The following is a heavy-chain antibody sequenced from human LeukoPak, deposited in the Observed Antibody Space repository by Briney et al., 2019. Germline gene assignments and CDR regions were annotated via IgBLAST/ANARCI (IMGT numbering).Heavy chain of an antibody. CDR3: ARAIHGSSWLDY. Sequence: WASVKVSCKASGGTFSSYAISWVRQAPGQGLEWMGGIIPIFGTANYAQKFQGRVTITADESTSTAYMELSSLRSEDTAVYYCARAIHGSSWLDYWGQGTLVTVSS. CDR1: GGTFSSYA. J-gene: IGHJ4*02. CDR2: IIPIFGTA. V-gene: IGHV1-69*13. D-gene: IGHD6-13*01.